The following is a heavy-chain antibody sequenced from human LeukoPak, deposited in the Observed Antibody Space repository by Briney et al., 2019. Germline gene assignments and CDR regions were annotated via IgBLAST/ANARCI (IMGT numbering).Heavy chain of an antibody. D-gene: IGHD3-22*01. V-gene: IGHV1-2*02. Sequence: ASVKVSCKASGYTFTGYYMHWVRQAPGQGLEWMGWINPNSGGTNYAQKFQGRVTMTRDTSISTAYMELSRLRSDDTAVYYCARDHIQYYYDSSGYPDYWGQGILVTVSS. CDR1: GYTFTGYY. CDR2: INPNSGGT. J-gene: IGHJ4*02. CDR3: ARDHIQYYYDSSGYPDY.